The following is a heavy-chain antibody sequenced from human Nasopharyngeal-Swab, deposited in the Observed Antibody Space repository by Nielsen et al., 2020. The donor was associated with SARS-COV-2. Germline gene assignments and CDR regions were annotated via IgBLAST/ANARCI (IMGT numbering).Heavy chain of an antibody. Sequence: GESLKISCAASGFTFSSYAMHWVRQAPGKGLEWVAVISYDGSNKYYADSVKGRFTISRDNSKNTLYLQMNSLRSDDTAVYYCARGGLSDYYGMDVWGQGTTVTVSS. CDR1: GFTFSSYA. CDR2: ISYDGSNK. V-gene: IGHV3-30*04. D-gene: IGHD3-16*02. J-gene: IGHJ6*02. CDR3: ARGGLSDYYGMDV.